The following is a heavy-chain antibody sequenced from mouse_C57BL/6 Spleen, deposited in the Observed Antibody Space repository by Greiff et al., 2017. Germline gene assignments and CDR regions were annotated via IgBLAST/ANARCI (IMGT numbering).Heavy chain of an antibody. CDR1: GYTFTDYE. Sequence: VQLQQSGAELVRPGASVTLSCKASGYTFTDYEMHWVKQTPVHGLEWIGAIDPETGGTAYNQKFKGKAILTADKSSSTAYMELRSLTAEDSAVYYCNGNYVGYAMDYWGQGTSVTVSS. CDR3: NGNYVGYAMDY. J-gene: IGHJ4*01. CDR2: IDPETGGT. V-gene: IGHV1-15*01. D-gene: IGHD2-1*01.